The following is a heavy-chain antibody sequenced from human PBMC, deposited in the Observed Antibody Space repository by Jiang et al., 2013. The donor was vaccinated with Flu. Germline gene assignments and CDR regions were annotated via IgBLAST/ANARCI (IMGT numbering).Heavy chain of an antibody. CDR3: AKDIGYLSPTSFDY. Sequence: VQLVESGGGLMQTGGSLRLSCATSGFTFRNYAMNWVRQAPGKALEWVSVISGSGDHTDDAESVKGRFTISRDNSKNTVFLEMKSLSAEDTAVYYCAKDIGYLSPTSFDYWGQGNLVTVSS. CDR2: ISGSGDHT. V-gene: IGHV3-23*04. D-gene: IGHD2-2*03. J-gene: IGHJ4*02. CDR1: GFTFRNYA.